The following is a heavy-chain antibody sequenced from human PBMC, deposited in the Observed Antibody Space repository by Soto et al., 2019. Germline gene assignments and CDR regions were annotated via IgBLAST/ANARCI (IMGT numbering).Heavy chain of an antibody. Sequence: GGSLRLSCAASEFTFANAWISWVRQAPGKGLEWVGHIKSKADGGTTDYAAPVKGRFTISRDESQNTLYLQMNSLKTEDTAVYYCTSLYYGHWGQGTLVTGS. D-gene: IGHD4-17*01. J-gene: IGHJ4*02. CDR2: IKSKADGGTT. CDR3: TSLYYGH. V-gene: IGHV3-15*01. CDR1: EFTFANAW.